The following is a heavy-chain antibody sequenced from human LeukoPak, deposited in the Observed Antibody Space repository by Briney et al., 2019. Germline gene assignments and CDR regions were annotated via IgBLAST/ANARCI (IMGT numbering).Heavy chain of an antibody. Sequence: SETLSLTCAVYGGSFSGYYWSWIRQPPGKGLEWIGYIYYSGGTNYNPSLKSRVTISVDTSKNQFSLKMRSVTAADTAVYYCARADYSSTWSHDYYYMDVWGKGTTVTVSS. CDR1: GGSFSGYY. V-gene: IGHV4-59*01. CDR3: ARADYSSTWSHDYYYMDV. D-gene: IGHD6-13*01. CDR2: IYYSGGT. J-gene: IGHJ6*03.